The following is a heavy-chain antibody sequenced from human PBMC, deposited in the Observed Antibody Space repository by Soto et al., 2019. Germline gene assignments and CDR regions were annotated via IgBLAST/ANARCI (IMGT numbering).Heavy chain of an antibody. CDR2: VDPNGGGT. CDR3: TTWVDCGDYEGFDF. D-gene: IGHD4-17*01. V-gene: IGHV1-2*04. J-gene: IGHJ4*02. CDR1: GNTFTDYK. Sequence: GASVKVSCKTSGNTFTDYKLHWVRQAPGQGLEWMGWVDPNGGGTNSAQKFQGSVTMTRDTSITTVYLELSRLKTNDTATYFCTTWVDCGDYEGFDFWGQGTLVTVSS.